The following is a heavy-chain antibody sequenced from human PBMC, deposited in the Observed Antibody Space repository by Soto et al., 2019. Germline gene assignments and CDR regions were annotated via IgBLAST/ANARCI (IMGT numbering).Heavy chain of an antibody. Sequence: QVQLVQSGAEVKKPGASVKVSCKASGYTFTSYDINWVRQATGQGLEWMGWMNPNSGNTGYAHKFQGRVTMTRNTSRRTAYMELSSLRSDDTAVYYCARSVEWLASFDYWGQGTLVTVSS. D-gene: IGHD6-19*01. J-gene: IGHJ4*02. V-gene: IGHV1-8*01. CDR1: GYTFTSYD. CDR2: MNPNSGNT. CDR3: ARSVEWLASFDY.